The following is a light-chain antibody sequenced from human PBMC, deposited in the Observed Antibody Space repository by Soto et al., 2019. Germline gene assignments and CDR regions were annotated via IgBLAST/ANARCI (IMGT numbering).Light chain of an antibody. CDR1: SSNIGAGYD. J-gene: IGLJ2*01. CDR3: QSYDSSNPVV. Sequence: QSVLTQPPSVSGAPGQRVTISCTGSSSNIGAGYDVHWYQQRPGTAPKLLIFGNINRPSGVPDRFSGSKSGTSASLAITGLQAEDEGDYYCQSYDSSNPVVFGGGTKLTVL. V-gene: IGLV1-40*01. CDR2: GNI.